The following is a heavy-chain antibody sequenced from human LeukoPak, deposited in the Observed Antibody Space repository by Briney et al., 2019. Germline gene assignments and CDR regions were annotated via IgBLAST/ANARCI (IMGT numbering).Heavy chain of an antibody. J-gene: IGHJ6*02. D-gene: IGHD3-3*01. CDR1: GYTFTSYD. Sequence: GASVKVSCKASGYTFTSYDINWVRQATGQGLEWMGWMNPNSGNTGYAQKFQGRVTMTRNTSISTAYMELSSLRSEDTAVYYCAREYDFWSGYYPPNYYYGMDVWGQGTTVTVSS. CDR3: AREYDFWSGYYPPNYYYGMDV. V-gene: IGHV1-8*01. CDR2: MNPNSGNT.